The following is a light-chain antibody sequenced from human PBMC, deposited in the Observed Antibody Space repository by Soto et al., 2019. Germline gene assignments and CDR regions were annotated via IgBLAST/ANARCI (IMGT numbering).Light chain of an antibody. V-gene: IGKV1-39*01. J-gene: IGKJ4*01. CDR1: QFISKN. CDR2: AAS. CDR3: QQSYSTPLT. Sequence: DIQMTQSPSSLSASVGDRVTISCRASQFISKNLNWYQQKPGRAPNLLIYAASNLEGGVPSRFSGSGSGTEFALTISGLRPEDFATYYCQQSYSTPLTFGGGTKVETK.